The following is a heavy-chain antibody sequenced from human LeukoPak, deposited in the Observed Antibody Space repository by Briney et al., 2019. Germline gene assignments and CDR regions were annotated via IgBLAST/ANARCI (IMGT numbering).Heavy chain of an antibody. CDR3: ARGALVAEWYYYYYMDV. CDR1: GFTFSSYW. V-gene: IGHV3-7*01. CDR2: IKQDGSEK. Sequence: GGSLRPSCAASGFTFSSYWMSWVRQAPGKGLEWVANIKQDGSEKYYVGSVKGRFTISRDNAKNSLYLQMNSLRAEDTAVYYCARGALVAEWYYYYYMDVWGKGTTVTVSS. D-gene: IGHD5-12*01. J-gene: IGHJ6*03.